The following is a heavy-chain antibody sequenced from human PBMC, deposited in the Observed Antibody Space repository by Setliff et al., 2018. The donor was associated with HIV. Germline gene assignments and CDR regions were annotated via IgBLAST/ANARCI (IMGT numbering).Heavy chain of an antibody. J-gene: IGHJ4*02. CDR3: TGYYFTSSAYFEAY. CDR2: IRTKINNYAT. D-gene: IGHD3-22*01. V-gene: IGHV3-73*01. CDR1: GFTFSGSA. Sequence: GGSLRLSCAASGFTFSGSAIHWVRQASGRGLEWIGRIRTKINNYATTYTASVKDRFIISRDDSKNTAFLQMNSLKSEDTAVYYCTGYYFTSSAYFEAYWGQGALVTVSS.